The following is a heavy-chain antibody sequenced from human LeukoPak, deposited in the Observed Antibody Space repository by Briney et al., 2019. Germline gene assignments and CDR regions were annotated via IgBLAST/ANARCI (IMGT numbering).Heavy chain of an antibody. CDR1: GGSFSGYS. CDR3: ARLVCGGDCYSDY. D-gene: IGHD2-21*02. CDR2: INHSGST. V-gene: IGHV4-34*01. Sequence: SETLSLTCAVYGGSFSGYSWSWIRQPPGKGLEWIGEINHSGSTNYNPSLKSRVTISVDTSKNQFSLKLRSVTAADTAVYYCARLVCGGDCYSDYWGQGTLVTVSS. J-gene: IGHJ4*02.